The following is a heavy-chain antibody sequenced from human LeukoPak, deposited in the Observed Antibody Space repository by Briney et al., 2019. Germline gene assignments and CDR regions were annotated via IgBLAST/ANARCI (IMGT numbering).Heavy chain of an antibody. V-gene: IGHV1-69*01. D-gene: IGHD3-22*01. Sequence: ASVKVSCKASGGTFSSYAISWVRQAPGQGLEWMGGIIPIFGTANYAQKFQGRVTITADESTSTAYMELSSLRSEDTAVYYCARSHYYDSSGYYPGDAFDIWGQGTMVTVSS. CDR3: ARSHYYDSSGYYPGDAFDI. J-gene: IGHJ3*02. CDR2: IIPIFGTA. CDR1: GGTFSSYA.